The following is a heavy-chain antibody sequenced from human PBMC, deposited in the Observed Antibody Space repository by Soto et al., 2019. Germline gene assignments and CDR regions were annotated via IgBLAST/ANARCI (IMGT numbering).Heavy chain of an antibody. CDR2: VSGSGGTP. J-gene: IGHJ4*02. V-gene: IGHV3-23*01. CDR3: AVGLAAAGPFDY. CDR1: GFIFSRSA. Sequence: EVQLLESGGALIQPGGSLRLSCAASGFIFSRSAMSWVRQAPGKGLEWVSLVSGSGGTPYYADSVKGRFTISRDNAKNSLYLQMNSLRAADTAIYYCAVGLAAAGPFDYWGQGTLVSVSS. D-gene: IGHD6-13*01.